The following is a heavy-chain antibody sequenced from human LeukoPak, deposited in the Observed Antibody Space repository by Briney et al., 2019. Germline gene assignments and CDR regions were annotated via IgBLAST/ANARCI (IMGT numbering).Heavy chain of an antibody. Sequence: SETLSLTCAVYGGSFSGYYWSWIRQPPGKGLECIGEINHSGSTNYNPSLKSRVTISVDTSKNQFSLKLSSVTAADTAVYYCVRGGGQQLVIEYFQHWGQGTLVTVSS. J-gene: IGHJ1*01. CDR1: GGSFSGYY. D-gene: IGHD2-21*01. V-gene: IGHV4-34*01. CDR2: INHSGST. CDR3: VRGGGQQLVIEYFQH.